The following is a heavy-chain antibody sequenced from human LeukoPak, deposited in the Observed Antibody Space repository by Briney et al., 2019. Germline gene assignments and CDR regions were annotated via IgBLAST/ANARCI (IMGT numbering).Heavy chain of an antibody. CDR1: GGXFSSYA. Sequence: SVKVSCKASGGXFSSYAISWVRQAPGQGLEWMGGMIPILGIANYAQKFQGRVTITADKSTSTAHMELSSLRSEDTAVYYCARDRGYSYGSLGFCDYWGQGTLVTVSS. CDR2: MIPILGIA. D-gene: IGHD5-18*01. V-gene: IGHV1-69*10. J-gene: IGHJ4*02. CDR3: ARDRGYSYGSLGFCDY.